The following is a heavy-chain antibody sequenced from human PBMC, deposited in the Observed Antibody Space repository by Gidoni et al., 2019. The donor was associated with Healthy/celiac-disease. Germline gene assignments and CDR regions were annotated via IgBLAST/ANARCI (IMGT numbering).Heavy chain of an antibody. CDR3: ARAHLGYCSSTSCYPWFDP. CDR2: IIPSCGTA. J-gene: IGHJ5*02. D-gene: IGHD2-2*01. Sequence: VQLVQYGAEVTKPGSSVKVSCKDSGGTFSSYAISWVRPAAGQGLEWMGGIIPSCGTATYAQKFQGRVTITADESTSTAYMELSSLRSEDTAVYYCARAHLGYCSSTSCYPWFDPWGQGTLVTFSS. CDR1: GGTFSSYA. V-gene: IGHV1-69*01.